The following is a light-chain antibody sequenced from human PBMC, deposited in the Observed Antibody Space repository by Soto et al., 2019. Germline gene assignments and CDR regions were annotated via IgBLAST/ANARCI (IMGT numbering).Light chain of an antibody. J-gene: IGKJ4*01. CDR1: QSLGGS. Sequence: EVVMTQSPGTLSLSPGERATLSCRASQSLGGSLAWYQQKPGQAPRLLIYDAANRATGIPARFSGSGSGTDITLTISILEPEDFAVYYCQQRSNWPPLTFGGGTKVDIK. CDR3: QQRSNWPPLT. V-gene: IGKV3-11*01. CDR2: DAA.